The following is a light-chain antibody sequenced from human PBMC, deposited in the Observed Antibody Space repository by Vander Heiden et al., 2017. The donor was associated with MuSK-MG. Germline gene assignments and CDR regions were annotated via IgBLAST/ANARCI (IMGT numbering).Light chain of an antibody. Sequence: QSALAQPASVSGSPGPSISISRTVTSSDVGSYSRVTWYQQHPGKAPKVMMFEVNNRPSGVPNRFSCSKSGNKATLKISGLQTEDEADDYCCSSTTTTTLEVFGTGTKVTVL. J-gene: IGLJ1*01. CDR1: SSDVGSYSR. CDR2: EVN. V-gene: IGLV2-14*02. CDR3: CSSTTTTTLEV.